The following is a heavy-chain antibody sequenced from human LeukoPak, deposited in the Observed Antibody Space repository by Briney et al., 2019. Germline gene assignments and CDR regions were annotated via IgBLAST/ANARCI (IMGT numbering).Heavy chain of an antibody. Sequence: GASVKVSCKASGYTFTSYGISWVRQAPGQRLEWMGWINAGNGDTKYSQKFQGRVTIARDTSASTAYMELSSLRSEDTAVYYCARDLWVTTWAFNIWGQGTMVTVSS. J-gene: IGHJ3*02. CDR3: ARDLWVTTWAFNI. D-gene: IGHD4-17*01. V-gene: IGHV1-3*01. CDR1: GYTFTSYG. CDR2: INAGNGDT.